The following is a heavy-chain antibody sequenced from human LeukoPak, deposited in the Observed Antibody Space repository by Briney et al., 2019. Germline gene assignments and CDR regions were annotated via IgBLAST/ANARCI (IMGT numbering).Heavy chain of an antibody. Sequence: GGPLRLSCAASGFTFSSYEMNWVRQAPGKGLEWVSYISSSGSTIYYADSVKGRFTISRDSAKNSLYLQMNSLRAEDTAVYYCARNPDYDFWSGYYTGPDYWGQGTLVTVSS. CDR2: ISSSGSTI. CDR3: ARNPDYDFWSGYYTGPDY. D-gene: IGHD3-3*01. V-gene: IGHV3-48*03. J-gene: IGHJ4*02. CDR1: GFTFSSYE.